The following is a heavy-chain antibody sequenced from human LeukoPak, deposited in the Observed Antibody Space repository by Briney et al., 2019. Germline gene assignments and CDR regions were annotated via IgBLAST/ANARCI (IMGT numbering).Heavy chain of an antibody. CDR2: ISSSSSYI. CDR1: GFTFSSYS. D-gene: IGHD3-22*01. CDR3: ARSYRKTYYYDSSGYCYY. Sequence: GGSLRLSCAASGFTFSSYSMNWVRQAPGKGLEWVSSISSSSSYIYYADSVKGRFTISRDNAKNSLYLQMNSLRAEDTAVYYCARSYRKTYYYDSSGYCYYWGQGTLVTVFS. J-gene: IGHJ4*02. V-gene: IGHV3-21*01.